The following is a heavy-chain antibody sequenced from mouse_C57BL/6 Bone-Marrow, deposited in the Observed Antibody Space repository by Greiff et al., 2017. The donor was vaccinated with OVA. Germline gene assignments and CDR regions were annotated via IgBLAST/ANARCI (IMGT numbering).Heavy chain of an antibody. J-gene: IGHJ4*01. V-gene: IGHV1-20*01. Sequence: VQLKESGPELVKPGDSVKISCKASGYSFTGSFMNWVMQSHGKSLEWIGRINPYNGDTFYNQKFKGKATLTVDKSSSTAHMELRSLTSEDSAVYYCAREDYYGSSFYAMDYWGQGTSVTVSS. CDR3: AREDYYGSSFYAMDY. CDR1: GYSFTGSF. CDR2: INPYNGDT. D-gene: IGHD1-1*01.